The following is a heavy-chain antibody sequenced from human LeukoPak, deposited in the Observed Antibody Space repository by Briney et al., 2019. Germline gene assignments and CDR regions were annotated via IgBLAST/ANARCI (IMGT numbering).Heavy chain of an antibody. D-gene: IGHD2-15*01. CDR3: TTRSPARYCSDGACYSSADY. V-gene: IGHV3-15*07. CDR1: GFTFSSYG. CDR2: IRSKADGGTP. J-gene: IGHJ4*02. Sequence: GGSLRLSCAASGFTFSSYGMHWVRQAPGKGLEWVGHIRSKADGGTPDYIAPVKGRFTISRDDSKDTLYLQMNSLNTEDTAMYYCTTRSPARYCSDGACYSSADYWGQGTLVTVSS.